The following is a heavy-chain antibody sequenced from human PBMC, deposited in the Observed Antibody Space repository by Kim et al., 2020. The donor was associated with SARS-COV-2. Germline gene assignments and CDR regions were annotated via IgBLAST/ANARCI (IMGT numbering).Heavy chain of an antibody. CDR2: INHSGST. Sequence: SETLSLTCAVYGGSFSGYYWSWIRQPPGKGLEWIGEINHSGSTNYNPSLKSRVTISVDTSKNQFSLKLSSVTAADTAVYYCARALLWFGELSYTKREGPFDYWGQGTLVTVSS. CDR1: GGSFSGYY. CDR3: ARALLWFGELSYTKREGPFDY. D-gene: IGHD3-10*01. V-gene: IGHV4-34*01. J-gene: IGHJ4*02.